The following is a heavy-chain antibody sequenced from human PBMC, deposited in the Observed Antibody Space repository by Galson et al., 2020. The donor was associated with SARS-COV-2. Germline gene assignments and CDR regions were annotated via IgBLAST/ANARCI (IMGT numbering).Heavy chain of an antibody. Sequence: TGGSLRLSCAASGFTFSRYGMHWVRQAPGKGLEWVAVISYDGSNKYYADSVKGRFTISRDNSKNTLYLQMNSLRAEDTAVYYCAKWVYGYSYGRGGFYYWGQGTLVTVSS. CDR2: ISYDGSNK. CDR1: GFTFSRYG. D-gene: IGHD5-18*01. CDR3: AKWVYGYSYGRGGFYY. V-gene: IGHV3-30*18. J-gene: IGHJ4*02.